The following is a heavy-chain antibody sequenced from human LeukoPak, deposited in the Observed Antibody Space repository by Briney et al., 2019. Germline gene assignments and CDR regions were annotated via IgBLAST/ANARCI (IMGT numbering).Heavy chain of an antibody. CDR3: ARVNYYDSSGYYDY. Sequence: GGSLRLSCAASGFTFDDYGMSWVRQAPGKGLEWVSGINWNGGSTGHADSVKGRFTISRDNAKNSLYLQMNSLRAEDTALYHCARVNYYDSSGYYDYWGQGTLVTVSS. D-gene: IGHD3-22*01. J-gene: IGHJ4*02. CDR1: GFTFDDYG. CDR2: INWNGGST. V-gene: IGHV3-20*01.